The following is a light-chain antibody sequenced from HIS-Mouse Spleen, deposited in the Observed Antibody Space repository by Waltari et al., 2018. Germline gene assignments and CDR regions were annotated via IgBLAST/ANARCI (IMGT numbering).Light chain of an antibody. CDR1: ALPKKY. J-gene: IGLJ2*01. V-gene: IGLV3-10*01. CDR2: EDS. Sequence: SYELTQPPSVSVSPGQTARITGPGAALPKKYAYWYQQKSGQAPVLVIYEDSKRPSGIPERFSGSSSGTMATLTISGAQVEDEADYYCYSTDSSGNHRVFGGGTKLTVL. CDR3: YSTDSSGNHRV.